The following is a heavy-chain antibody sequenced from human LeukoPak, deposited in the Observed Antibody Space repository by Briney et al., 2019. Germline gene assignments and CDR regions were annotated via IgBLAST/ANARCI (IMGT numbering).Heavy chain of an antibody. Sequence: PGGSLRLSCVALDFEPTYFWMTWVRRAPGKGLEWVANINHDGSERFYLDSLRGRFTISRDNAKNSLYLQMNSLRAEDTAVYYCATFVGTVSGTYTVPGGLLVWGKGTTVSVSS. J-gene: IGHJ6*04. CDR3: ATFVGTVSGTYTVPGGLLV. D-gene: IGHD6-19*01. V-gene: IGHV3-7*01. CDR1: DFEPTYFW. CDR2: INHDGSER.